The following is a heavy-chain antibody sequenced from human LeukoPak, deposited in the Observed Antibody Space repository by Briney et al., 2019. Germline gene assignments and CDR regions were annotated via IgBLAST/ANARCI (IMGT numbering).Heavy chain of an antibody. D-gene: IGHD3-16*02. CDR2: ISAYNGNT. CDR1: GYTFTSYG. V-gene: IGHV1-18*01. Sequence: GASVKVSCKASGYTFTSYGISWVRQAPGQGLEWMGWISAYNGNTNCAQKLQGRVTMTTDTSTSTAYMELRSLRSDDTAVYYCARDPYWGYDYVWGSYRPPDDAFDIWGQGTMVTVSS. J-gene: IGHJ3*02. CDR3: ARDPYWGYDYVWGSYRPPDDAFDI.